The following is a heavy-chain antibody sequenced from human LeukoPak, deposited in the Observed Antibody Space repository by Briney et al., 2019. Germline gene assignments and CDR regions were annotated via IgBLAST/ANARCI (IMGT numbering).Heavy chain of an antibody. V-gene: IGHV5-51*01. D-gene: IGHD3-22*01. CDR3: ARQTDYYDSSVLDY. Sequence: GESLKISFQGAGYSFTTSWIGWVRQMPGKGLEWMGIIFPGDSDTKYSPSLQGQVTISADKSISTAYLQWSSLKASDTAMYYCARQTDYYDSSVLDYWGQGTLVTVSS. J-gene: IGHJ4*02. CDR1: GYSFTTSW. CDR2: IFPGDSDT.